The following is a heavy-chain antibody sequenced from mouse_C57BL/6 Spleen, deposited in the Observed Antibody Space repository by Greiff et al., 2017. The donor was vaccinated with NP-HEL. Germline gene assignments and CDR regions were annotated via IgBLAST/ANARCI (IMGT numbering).Heavy chain of an antibody. CDR1: GYTFTDYY. CDR2: IYPGSGNT. V-gene: IGHV1-76*01. Sequence: VKLVESGAELVRPGASVKLSCKASGYTFTDYYINWVKQRPGQGLEWIARIYPGSGNTYYNEKFKGKATLTAEKSSSTAYMQLSSLTSEDSAVYFCARDGGLYAMDYWGQGTSVTVSS. CDR3: ARDGGLYAMDY. J-gene: IGHJ4*01.